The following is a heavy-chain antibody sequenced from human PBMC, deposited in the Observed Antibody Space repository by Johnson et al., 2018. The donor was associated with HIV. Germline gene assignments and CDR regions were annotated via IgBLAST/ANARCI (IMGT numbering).Heavy chain of an antibody. CDR3: ARDLGWSYDAFDI. CDR1: GFTVSSNY. D-gene: IGHD4/OR15-4a*01. V-gene: IGHV3-66*01. J-gene: IGHJ3*02. CDR2: IYSGGST. Sequence: VQLVESGGGLVQPGGSLRLSCAASGFTVSSNYMSWVRQAPGKGLEWVSVIYSGGSTYYADSVKGRFTISRDNSKNTLYLQMNSLRAEDTAVYYCARDLGWSYDAFDIWGQGTMVTVSA.